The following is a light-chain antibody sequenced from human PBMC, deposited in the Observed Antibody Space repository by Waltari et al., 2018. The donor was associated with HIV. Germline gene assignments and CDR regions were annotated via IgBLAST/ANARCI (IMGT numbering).Light chain of an antibody. J-gene: IGLJ3*02. CDR2: DND. CDR1: TSNLGHNY. CDR3: GTRDSSLTEDWV. Sequence: QSVLTQPPSVSAAPGQSVPISCSGRTSNLGHNYVSWDQQPPGTAPKLLIYDNDKRPAGISDRFSGSKSATSATLAISGLRTGDEAHYYCGTRDSSLTEDWVFGGGTKLNVL. V-gene: IGLV1-51*01.